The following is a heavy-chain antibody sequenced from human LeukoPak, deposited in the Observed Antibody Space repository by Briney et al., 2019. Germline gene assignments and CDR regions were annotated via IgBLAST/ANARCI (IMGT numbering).Heavy chain of an antibody. Sequence: PSETLSLTCTVSGGSISSYYWSWIRQPPGKGLEWIGYIYYSGSTNYNPSLKSRVTISVDTSKNQFSLKLSSVTAADTAVYYCARTDPRWLQSYWGQGTLVTVSS. CDR2: IYYSGST. J-gene: IGHJ4*02. CDR1: GGSISSYY. V-gene: IGHV4-59*01. D-gene: IGHD5-24*01. CDR3: ARTDPRWLQSY.